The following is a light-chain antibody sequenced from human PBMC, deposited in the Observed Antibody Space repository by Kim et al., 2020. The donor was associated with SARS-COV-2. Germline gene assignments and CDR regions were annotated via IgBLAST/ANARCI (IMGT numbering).Light chain of an antibody. Sequence: IQLTQSPSSLSASVGDRVTITCRASQGISSYLAWYQQKPRKAPKLLIYAASTLQSGVPSRFSGSGSGTDFTLTISSLQPEDFATYYCQQLNSYPKITFGQGTRLEIK. V-gene: IGKV1-9*01. CDR3: QQLNSYPKIT. CDR1: QGISSY. CDR2: AAS. J-gene: IGKJ5*01.